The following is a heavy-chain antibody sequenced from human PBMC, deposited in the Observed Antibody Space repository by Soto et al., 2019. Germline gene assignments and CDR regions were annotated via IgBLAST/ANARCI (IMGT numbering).Heavy chain of an antibody. D-gene: IGHD6-13*01. CDR3: ARAGTNSSSWYERQTYYYYGMDV. CDR1: GDSITSIYH. J-gene: IGHJ6*02. CDR2: IYHSGTT. Sequence: PSETLSLTCAVSGDSITSIYHWAWIRQPPGRGLEWVASIYHSGTTNYNPSLKSRVTISVDKSKNQFSLKLSSVTAADTAVYYCARAGTNSSSWYERQTYYYYGMDVWGQGTTVTVSS. V-gene: IGHV4-38-2*01.